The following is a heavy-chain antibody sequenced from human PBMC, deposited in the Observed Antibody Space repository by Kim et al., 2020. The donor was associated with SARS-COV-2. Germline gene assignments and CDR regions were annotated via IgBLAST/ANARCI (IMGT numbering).Heavy chain of an antibody. CDR2: VYSGGNT. D-gene: IGHD3-22*01. Sequence: GGSLRLSCAASGFTVISKYMSWVRQAPGKGLEWVSVVYSGGNTYYADSVKGRFTISRDKSKNTVYLQMNSLRTEDTAVYYCAMSSDTSGCFDYWGQGTLVTVSS. V-gene: IGHV3-53*01. CDR3: AMSSDTSGCFDY. CDR1: GFTVISKY. J-gene: IGHJ4*02.